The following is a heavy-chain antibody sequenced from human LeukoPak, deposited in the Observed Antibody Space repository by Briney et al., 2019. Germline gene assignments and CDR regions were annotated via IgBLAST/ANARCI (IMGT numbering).Heavy chain of an antibody. CDR3: ARLFLRFGEFSFDY. CDR1: GGSISNSSFY. V-gene: IGHV4-39*02. CDR2: IYYRGST. Sequence: SETLSLTCTVSGGSISNSSFYWGWIRQPPGKGLEWIGNIYYRGSTYYNSSLKSRVYISVDTSKNYFSLKVSSVTAADTAVYYCARLFLRFGEFSFDYWGQGTLVTVSS. J-gene: IGHJ4*02. D-gene: IGHD3-10*01.